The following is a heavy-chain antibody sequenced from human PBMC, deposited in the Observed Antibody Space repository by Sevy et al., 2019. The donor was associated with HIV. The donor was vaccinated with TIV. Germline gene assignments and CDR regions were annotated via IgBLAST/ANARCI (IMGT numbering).Heavy chain of an antibody. V-gene: IGHV3-15*01. Sequence: GGSLRLSCAASGFTFSTAWMNWVRQAPGKGLEWVGRIKSKTDGGTADYAAPVKGRTTISRDDSKNTLYLQMNSQKTEDTAVYYCTTANVWDGDWYFDSWGQGTLVTVSS. J-gene: IGHJ4*02. CDR1: GFTFSTAW. D-gene: IGHD2-21*02. CDR2: IKSKTDGGTA. CDR3: TTANVWDGDWYFDS.